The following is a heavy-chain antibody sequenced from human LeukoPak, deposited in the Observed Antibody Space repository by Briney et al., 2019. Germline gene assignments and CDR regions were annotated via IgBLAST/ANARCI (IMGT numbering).Heavy chain of an antibody. Sequence: VASVKVSCKASGYTFINNWMHWVRQAPGQGLEWIGLINPTGTGTLYAQKFQGRVTMTRDMSTSTDYMELSSLRSEDTAVYYCARDNSVGDIAWWFDPWGQGTLATVSS. V-gene: IGHV1-46*01. D-gene: IGHD3-10*01. CDR1: GYTFINNW. CDR2: INPTGTGT. J-gene: IGHJ5*02. CDR3: ARDNSVGDIAWWFDP.